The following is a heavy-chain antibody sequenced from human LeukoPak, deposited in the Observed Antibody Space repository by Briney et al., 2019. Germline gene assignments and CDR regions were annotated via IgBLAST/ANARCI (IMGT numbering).Heavy chain of an antibody. CDR2: INPNSGGT. Sequence: ASVKVSCKASGYTFTGYYMHWVRQAPGQGLEWVGWINPNSGGTNYAQKFQGGVTMTRDTSISTAYMELSRLRSDDTAVYYCARESVVVVAATDYYYYYMDVWGKGTTVTVSS. V-gene: IGHV1-2*02. D-gene: IGHD2-15*01. J-gene: IGHJ6*03. CDR3: ARESVVVVAATDYYYYYMDV. CDR1: GYTFTGYY.